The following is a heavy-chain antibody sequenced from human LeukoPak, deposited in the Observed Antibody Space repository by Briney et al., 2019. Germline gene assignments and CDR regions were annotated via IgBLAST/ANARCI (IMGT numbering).Heavy chain of an antibody. CDR1: GYTFTKYG. Sequence: ASVKVSCKASGYTFTKYGVSWVRQAPGQGLEWMGWISAYNGDIKYAQRGKGRVTMTTDTSTSTVYMELRSLRSDDTAVYYCARESGSDAFDIWAKGPWSPCLQ. V-gene: IGHV1-18*01. CDR3: ARESGSDAFDI. CDR2: ISAYNGDI. J-gene: IGHJ3*02.